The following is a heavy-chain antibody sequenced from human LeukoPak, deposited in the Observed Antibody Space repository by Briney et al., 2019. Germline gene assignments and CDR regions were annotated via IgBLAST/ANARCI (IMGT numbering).Heavy chain of an antibody. J-gene: IGHJ4*02. CDR2: IYSGGST. CDR1: GFTFSSYW. Sequence: GGSLRLSCEASGFTFSSYWMNWARQAPGKGLEWVSVIYSGGSTYYADSVKGRFTISRDNSKNTLYLQMNSLRAEDTAVYYCARGLVPTHFDYWGQGTLVTVSS. V-gene: IGHV3-53*01. D-gene: IGHD6-13*01. CDR3: ARGLVPTHFDY.